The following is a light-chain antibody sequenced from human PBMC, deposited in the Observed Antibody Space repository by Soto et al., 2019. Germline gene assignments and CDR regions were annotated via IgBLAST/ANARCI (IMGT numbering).Light chain of an antibody. V-gene: IGLV2-14*01. CDR2: EVS. J-gene: IGLJ3*02. CDR1: SSDIGGYNY. CDR3: SSYTSSSAWV. Sequence: QSALTQPASGSGSLGQSITISCTGTSSDIGGYNYVSWYQQHPGKAPKLMIYEVSNRPSGVSNRFSGSKSGNTASLTISGLQAEDEADYYCSSYTSSSAWVFGGGTKLTVL.